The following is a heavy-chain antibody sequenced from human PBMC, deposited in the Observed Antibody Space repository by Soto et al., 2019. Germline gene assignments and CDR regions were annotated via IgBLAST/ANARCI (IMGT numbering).Heavy chain of an antibody. J-gene: IGHJ4*02. CDR2: IYWDDDK. CDR1: GFALTTTGVG. V-gene: IGHV2-5*02. CDR3: AHESAVGNYFDY. Sequence: QITLKESGPTLVKPTQTLTLTCTFSGFALTTTGVGVGWIRQPPGKALEWLGIIYWDDDKRYSPSLKNRLTSTKDTSENQVVLTLTNMDPVDTATYYCAHESAVGNYFDYWGQGTLVTVSS. D-gene: IGHD6-13*01.